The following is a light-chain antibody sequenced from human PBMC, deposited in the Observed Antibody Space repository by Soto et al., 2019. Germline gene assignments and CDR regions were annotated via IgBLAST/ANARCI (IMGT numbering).Light chain of an antibody. J-gene: IGKJ1*01. V-gene: IGKV3-15*01. CDR3: QQYNNRPPWT. CDR2: GAS. CDR1: QSVGSN. Sequence: EIVLTQSPATLSVSPGERATLSCRASQSVGSNLAWYQQKPGQAPRLLMYGASTRATGVPARFSGSGSGAEFTLTISSLQSEDFAVYYCQQYNNRPPWTVGQGTKVEIE.